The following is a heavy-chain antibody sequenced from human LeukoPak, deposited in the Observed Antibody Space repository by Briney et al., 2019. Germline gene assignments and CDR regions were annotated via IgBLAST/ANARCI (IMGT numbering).Heavy chain of an antibody. CDR3: ARGFMLSIGCFDP. CDR2: IKQDGSEK. J-gene: IGHJ5*02. Sequence: PGGSLRLSCATSGFTFRSYSMSWVRQVPGKGLEWVANIKQDGSEKYYVDSVKGRFTISRDNAKNSLYLQMNSLRAEDTAVYYCARGFMLSIGCFDPWGQGTLVTVSS. CDR1: GFTFRSYS. D-gene: IGHD2-2*03. V-gene: IGHV3-7*01.